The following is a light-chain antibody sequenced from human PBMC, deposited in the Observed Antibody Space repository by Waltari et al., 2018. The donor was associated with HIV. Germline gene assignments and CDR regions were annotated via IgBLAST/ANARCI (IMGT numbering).Light chain of an antibody. CDR2: KAS. V-gene: IGKV1-5*03. Sequence: DIQMTQSPSTLSASVGDRVTITCRASQSISPWLAWYQQKPGKAPRLLIYKASSLQSGVPSRFSGSESGTEFTLTISSLQPDDFATYYCQQYNSYSPLTFGGGTKVEIK. J-gene: IGKJ4*01. CDR3: QQYNSYSPLT. CDR1: QSISPW.